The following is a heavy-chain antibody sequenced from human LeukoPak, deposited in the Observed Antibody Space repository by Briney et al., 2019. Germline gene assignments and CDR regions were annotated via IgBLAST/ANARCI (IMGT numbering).Heavy chain of an antibody. Sequence: PSQTLSLTCAVSGGSISSYYWSWMRQPPGKGLEWIGYIYYSGSTNYNPSLKSRVTISVDTSKNQVFLKLSPVTAADTAVYYCARVSSGWLYYFDYWGQGTLVTVSS. V-gene: IGHV4-59*01. D-gene: IGHD6-19*01. CDR3: ARVSSGWLYYFDY. CDR1: GGSISSYY. J-gene: IGHJ4*02. CDR2: IYYSGST.